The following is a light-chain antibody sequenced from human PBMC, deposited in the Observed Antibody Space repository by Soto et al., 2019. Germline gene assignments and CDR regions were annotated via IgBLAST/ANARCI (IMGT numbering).Light chain of an antibody. V-gene: IGKV3-20*01. CDR2: GAS. CDR3: QQYASSPTYT. J-gene: IGKJ2*01. CDR1: QSVSSSY. Sequence: EIVLTQSPGTLSLSPGERATLSCRASQSVSSSYLAWYQQKPGQAPRLLIYGASSRATGIPDRFSGSGSGTDFTLTISRLELEDFAVYYCQQYASSPTYTFGQGTKLQIK.